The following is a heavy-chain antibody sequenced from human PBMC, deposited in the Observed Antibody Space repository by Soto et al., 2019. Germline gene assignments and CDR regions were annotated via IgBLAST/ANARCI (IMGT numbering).Heavy chain of an antibody. CDR1: GFSFSSYA. V-gene: IGHV3-23*01. J-gene: IGHJ4*02. CDR2: FSDGGSNT. Sequence: EVQLLESGGGLVQPGGSLRLSCAASGFSFSSYAMNWVRQSTGKGLECVSAFSDGGSNTYYTDSVKGRFTISRDNSKNTIFMQMNSLRAEDTAVYYCAILDSSSWYTGYYFDYWGQGTLVTVSS. CDR3: AILDSSSWYTGYYFDY. D-gene: IGHD6-13*01.